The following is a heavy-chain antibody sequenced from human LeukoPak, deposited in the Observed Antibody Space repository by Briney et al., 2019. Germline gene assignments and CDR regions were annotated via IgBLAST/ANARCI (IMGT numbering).Heavy chain of an antibody. CDR1: GYTFTGYY. CDR3: ARTMFRSSGYYYYDAFDI. J-gene: IGHJ3*02. V-gene: IGHV1-2*04. D-gene: IGHD3-22*01. Sequence: GASVKVSCKASGYTFTGYYMHWVRQAPGQGLEWMGWINPNSGGPNYAQKFQGWVTMTRDTSISTAYMELSRLRSDDTAVYYCARTMFRSSGYYYYDAFDIWGQGTMVTVSS. CDR2: INPNSGGP.